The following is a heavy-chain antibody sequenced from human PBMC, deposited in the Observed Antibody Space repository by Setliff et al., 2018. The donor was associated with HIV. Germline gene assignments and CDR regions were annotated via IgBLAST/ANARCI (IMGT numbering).Heavy chain of an antibody. D-gene: IGHD2-15*01. V-gene: IGHV4-61*02. J-gene: IGHJ5*02. CDR2: IYTGGST. CDR3: ARDGRWSSGWFDP. CDR1: GGPISSGSYH. Sequence: PSETLSLTCSVSGGPISSGSYHWSWIRQSAGKGLEWIGRIYTGGSTNYNPSLKSRVTISVDTSKNHFSLNLSSVTAADTAVYYCARDGRWSSGWFDPWGQGILVTVSS.